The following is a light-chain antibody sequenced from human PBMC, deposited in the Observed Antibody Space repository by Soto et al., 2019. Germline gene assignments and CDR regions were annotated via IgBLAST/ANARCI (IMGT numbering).Light chain of an antibody. V-gene: IGKV3-20*01. J-gene: IGKJ4*01. CDR2: GAS. CDR1: QSVRSTY. CDR3: QQYANSPLT. Sequence: EIVLTQSPGTLSLSPGERATLSCRASQSVRSTYLAWYQHKPGQAPRLLIYGASSRATGIPDRFIGSGSGTDFTLTISRLEPEDFAVYYCQQYANSPLTFGGGTKVEIK.